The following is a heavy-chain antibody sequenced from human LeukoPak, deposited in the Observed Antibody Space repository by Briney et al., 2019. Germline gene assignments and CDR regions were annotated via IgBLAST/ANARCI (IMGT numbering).Heavy chain of an antibody. Sequence: GGSLRLSCAASGFTFSSYAMHWVRQAPGEGLEWLAVISSDGSIKYYGDSVRGRFTISRDNSKNTLYLQMNSLRAEDTAVYYCAREEGASLRYFDWLLAPHFDYWGQGTLVTVSS. CDR3: AREEGASLRYFDWLLAPHFDY. CDR2: ISSDGSIK. D-gene: IGHD3-9*01. V-gene: IGHV3-30-3*01. J-gene: IGHJ4*02. CDR1: GFTFSSYA.